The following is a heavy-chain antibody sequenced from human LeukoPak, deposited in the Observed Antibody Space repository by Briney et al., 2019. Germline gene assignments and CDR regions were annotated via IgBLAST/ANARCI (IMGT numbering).Heavy chain of an antibody. Sequence: NPSQTLSLTCAISGDSVSSNSAAWNWIRQPPGKGLEWIGYVDYSGSTNYSPSLKSRVTISVDTSRKHFSLRLSSVTAADTAVYYCARDFAGNYYFHYWGQGTLVTVSS. CDR3: ARDFAGNYYFHY. J-gene: IGHJ4*02. V-gene: IGHV4-61*01. D-gene: IGHD1-7*01. CDR1: GDSVSSNSAA. CDR2: VDYSGST.